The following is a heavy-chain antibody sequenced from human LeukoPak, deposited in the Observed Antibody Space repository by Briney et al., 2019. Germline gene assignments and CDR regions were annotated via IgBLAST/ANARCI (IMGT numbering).Heavy chain of an antibody. Sequence: GGSLRLSCAASGFTFSDYYMTWIRQAPGKGLEWVSSISSSSSYIYYADSVKGRFTISRDNAKNSLYLQMNSLRAEDTAVYYCARALPSPLYSGSYADAFDIWGQGTMVTVSS. CDR1: GFTFSDYY. CDR3: ARALPSPLYSGSYADAFDI. D-gene: IGHD1-26*01. CDR2: ISSSSSYI. J-gene: IGHJ3*02. V-gene: IGHV3-11*06.